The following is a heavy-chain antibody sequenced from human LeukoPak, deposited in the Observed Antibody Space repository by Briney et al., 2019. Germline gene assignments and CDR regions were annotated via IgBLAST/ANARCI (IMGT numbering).Heavy chain of an antibody. CDR1: GGSISDYY. Sequence: SETLSLTCTVSGGSISDYYWGWIRHPPGKGLEWIGHIFGNVSPDYNPSLKSRVTITTDTTTNKSSLQLSSVIAADTTMYFCARRFRTSGTLNHDAYDVWGQGKVVTVSS. CDR2: IFGNVSP. J-gene: IGHJ3*01. V-gene: IGHV4-4*09. D-gene: IGHD2-2*01. CDR3: ARRFRTSGTLNHDAYDV.